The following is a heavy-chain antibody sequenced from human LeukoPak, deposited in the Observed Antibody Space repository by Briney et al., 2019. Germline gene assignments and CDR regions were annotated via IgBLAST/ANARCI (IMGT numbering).Heavy chain of an antibody. CDR1: GFTFSNYP. Sequence: GGSLRLSCSASGFTFSNYPMHWVRQAPGKGLEYVSAINTNGDNTYYADSVKGRFTISRDNSKNTLYLQMNSLGAEDTAVYYCARAQYYDFWSGYHNWFDPWGQGTLVTVSS. D-gene: IGHD3-3*01. V-gene: IGHV3-64*04. J-gene: IGHJ5*02. CDR2: INTNGDNT. CDR3: ARAQYYDFWSGYHNWFDP.